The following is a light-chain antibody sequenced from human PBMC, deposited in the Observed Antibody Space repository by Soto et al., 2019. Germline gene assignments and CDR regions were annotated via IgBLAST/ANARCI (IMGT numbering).Light chain of an antibody. CDR1: QIITRW. CDR2: DAS. Sequence: DIQMTQSPSTLSASIGDRVTITCRASQIITRWLAWYQQRPGKAPKLLIHDASTLEGGVPSRFSGNGSGTEFTLAISSLQADDVGTYYCQQYNAYPYTFGQGTELEIK. CDR3: QQYNAYPYT. J-gene: IGKJ2*01. V-gene: IGKV1-5*01.